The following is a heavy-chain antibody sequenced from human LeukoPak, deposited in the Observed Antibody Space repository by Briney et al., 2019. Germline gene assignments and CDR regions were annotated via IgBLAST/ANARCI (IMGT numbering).Heavy chain of an antibody. CDR2: IGVGGSNT. CDR1: GFTFSSYA. Sequence: GGSLRLSCAVSGFTFSSYAMTWVRQAPGKGLEWVSAIGVGGSNTFYADSVRGRFTISRDNSKNTLYLQVSSLRAEDTAVYYCAKAWTDYWYFDLWGCGTLVTVSS. V-gene: IGHV3-23*01. D-gene: IGHD3/OR15-3a*01. CDR3: AKAWTDYWYFDL. J-gene: IGHJ2*01.